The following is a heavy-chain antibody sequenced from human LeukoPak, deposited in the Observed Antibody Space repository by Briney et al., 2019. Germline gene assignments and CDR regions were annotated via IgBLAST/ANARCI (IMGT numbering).Heavy chain of an antibody. Sequence: PGGSLRLSCEASGFSFSSYNMDWVRQTPGKGLEWISSITTSSSYTFYADSVKGRFTISRDNARNSLYLQMNSLTAEDTAVYYCARDPYSGAYGDTYYYYMDVWGKGTTATISS. CDR3: ARDPYSGAYGDTYYYYMDV. J-gene: IGHJ6*03. CDR1: GFSFSSYN. V-gene: IGHV3-21*01. D-gene: IGHD1-26*01. CDR2: ITTSSSYT.